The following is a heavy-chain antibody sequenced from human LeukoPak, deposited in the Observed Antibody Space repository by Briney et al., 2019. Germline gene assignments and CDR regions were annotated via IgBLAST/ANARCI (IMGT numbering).Heavy chain of an antibody. V-gene: IGHV3-23*01. CDR3: AKIPGTYYDFWSGYYRDDADYFDY. CDR1: GFTFSSYS. D-gene: IGHD3-3*01. CDR2: ISGSGGST. J-gene: IGHJ4*02. Sequence: GGSLRLSCAASGFTFSSYSMTWVRQAPGKGLEWVSAISGSGGSTYYVDSVKGRFTISRDNSKNTLYLQMNSLRAEDTAVYYCAKIPGTYYDFWSGYYRDDADYFDYWGQGTLVTVSS.